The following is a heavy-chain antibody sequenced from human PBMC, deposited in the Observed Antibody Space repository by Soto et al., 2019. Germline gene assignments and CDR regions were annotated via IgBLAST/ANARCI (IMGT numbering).Heavy chain of an antibody. CDR1: GGSMISYR. Sequence: WATLSLTCTVSGGSMISYRWSWIRQPAGKGLEWIGRLNTYGNTHYNPSLKSRVTVSVDTSRNQFFLTLRSVTAADSAVYHCGRESGETWDYEASWGHGTPVTVSS. D-gene: IGHD1-7*01. CDR2: LNTYGNT. CDR3: GRESGETWDYEAS. V-gene: IGHV4-4*07. J-gene: IGHJ5*01.